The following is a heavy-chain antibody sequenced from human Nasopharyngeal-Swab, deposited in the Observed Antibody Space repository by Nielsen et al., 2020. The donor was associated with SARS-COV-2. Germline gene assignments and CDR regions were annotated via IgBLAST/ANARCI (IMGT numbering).Heavy chain of an antibody. CDR2: ISGSDYST. CDR1: GFTFSSYA. CDR3: AKDRDSGDDSDDYYHYYGMDV. J-gene: IGHJ6*02. V-gene: IGHV3-23*01. D-gene: IGHD5-12*01. Sequence: GVLKISCAASGFTFSSYAISWVRQAPGKGLEWVSVISGSDYSTYYADSVKGRFTISRDNSKNTVNLQMNSLRVEDTAIYYCAKDRDSGDDSDDYYHYYGMDVWGQGTTVTVFS.